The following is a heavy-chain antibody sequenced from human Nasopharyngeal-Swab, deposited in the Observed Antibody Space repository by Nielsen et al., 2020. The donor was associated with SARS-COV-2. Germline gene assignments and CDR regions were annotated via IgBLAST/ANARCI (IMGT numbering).Heavy chain of an antibody. CDR3: ARDVAIVGATLEN. CDR1: EFTMSRNG. CDR2: ISSSSSTS. J-gene: IGHJ4*02. D-gene: IGHD1-26*01. V-gene: IGHV3-48*02. Sequence: GESLKTSCAASEFTMSRNGMHWVRQAPGKGPEWVAYISSSSSTSYYADSVKGRFTISRDNPKNSLYLQMNSLRDEDTALYYCARDVAIVGATLENWGQGTLVTVSS.